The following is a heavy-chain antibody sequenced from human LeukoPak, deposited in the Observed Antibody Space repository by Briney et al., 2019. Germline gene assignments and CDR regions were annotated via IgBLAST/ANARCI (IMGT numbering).Heavy chain of an antibody. CDR1: GGXISSYY. V-gene: IGHV4-39*01. CDR2: ICYNGGN. D-gene: IGHD3-9*01. Sequence: SETLSLTCTVSGGXISSYYLGWVRQPPGKGLEWIGSICYNGGNYYDPSLKSRVTISVDTSKNQFSLKLSSVTAADTAVYYCARHAAYYDILTGYLTYYYGMDVWGQGTTVTVSS. J-gene: IGHJ6*02. CDR3: ARHAAYYDILTGYLTYYYGMDV.